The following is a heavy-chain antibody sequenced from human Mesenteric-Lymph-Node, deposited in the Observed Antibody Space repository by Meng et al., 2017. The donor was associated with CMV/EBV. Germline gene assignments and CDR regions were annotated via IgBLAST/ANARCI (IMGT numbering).Heavy chain of an antibody. CDR3: ARTLPSGSHSPESWFDP. D-gene: IGHD1-26*01. V-gene: IGHV3-21*01. CDR1: GFTFSTYS. CDR2: ISSSGDYI. J-gene: IGHJ5*02. Sequence: GGSLRLSCAASGFTFSTYSMTWVRQAPGKGLEWVSSISSSGDYIYYADSLKGRFTISSDNAKNSLYLQMNSLRAEDTAVYSCARTLPSGSHSPESWFDPWGQGTLVTVSS.